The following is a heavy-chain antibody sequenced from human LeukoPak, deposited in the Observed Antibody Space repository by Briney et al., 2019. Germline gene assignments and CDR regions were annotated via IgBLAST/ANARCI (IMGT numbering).Heavy chain of an antibody. CDR3: ARGEGRFHPDGYILDNFDY. Sequence: ASVKVSCKASGYTFTSYYMHWVRQAPGQGLEWMGIINPSGGSTSYAQKFQGRVTMTRDTSTSTVYVELSSLRSEDTAVYYCARGEGRFHPDGYILDNFDYWGQGTLVTVSS. J-gene: IGHJ4*02. CDR1: GYTFTSYY. CDR2: INPSGGST. V-gene: IGHV1-46*01. D-gene: IGHD5-24*01.